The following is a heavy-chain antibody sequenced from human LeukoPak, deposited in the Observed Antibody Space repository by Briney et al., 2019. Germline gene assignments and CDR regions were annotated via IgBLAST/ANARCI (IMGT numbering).Heavy chain of an antibody. CDR3: TKYDSFDHYYDSSGRFDC. V-gene: IGHV3-23*01. D-gene: IGHD3-22*01. J-gene: IGHJ4*02. CDR2: ISGSGGDS. Sequence: TGGSLRLSCAASGFTFSSYAMTWVRQAPGKGLEWVSTISGSGGDSYYAGSVKGRFSISRDNSKDTPFLQMNSLRAEDTATYYCTKYDSFDHYYDSSGRFDCWGQGTLVTVSS. CDR1: GFTFSSYA.